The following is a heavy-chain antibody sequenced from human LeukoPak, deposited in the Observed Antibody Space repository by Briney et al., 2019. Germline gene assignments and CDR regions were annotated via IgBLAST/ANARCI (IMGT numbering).Heavy chain of an antibody. J-gene: IGHJ6*02. Sequence: ASVKVSCKASGGTFSSYAISWVRQAPGQGLEWMGWINPNSGGTNYAQKFQGRVTMTRDTSISTAYMELSRLRSDDTAVYYCARGNLYYYYGMDVWGQGTTVTVSS. V-gene: IGHV1-2*02. CDR1: GGTFSSYA. CDR2: INPNSGGT. CDR3: ARGNLYYYYGMDV.